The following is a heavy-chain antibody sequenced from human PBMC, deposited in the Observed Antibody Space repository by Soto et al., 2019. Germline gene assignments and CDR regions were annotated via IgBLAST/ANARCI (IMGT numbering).Heavy chain of an antibody. J-gene: IGHJ4*02. CDR1: GYTFTSYA. CDR3: ARGITLPTPLDY. CDR2: INAGNGNT. V-gene: IGHV1-3*01. D-gene: IGHD1-20*01. Sequence: EASVKVSCTASGYTFTSYAMHWVRQAPGQRLEWMGWINAGNGNTKYSQKFQGRVTITRDTSASTAYMELSSLRSEDTAVYYCARGITLPTPLDYWGQGTLVTVSS.